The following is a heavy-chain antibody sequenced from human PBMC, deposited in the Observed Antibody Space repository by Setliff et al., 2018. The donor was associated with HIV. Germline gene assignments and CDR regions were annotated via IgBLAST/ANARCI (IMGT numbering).Heavy chain of an antibody. CDR2: ISDGGGST. Sequence: PGGSLRLSCAASGFTFSSYPMSWVRQSPGKGPEWVPAISDGGGSTYYAVSVKGRFTISRDNSKNTLYLQMNSLRVEDTAVYYCAKEPKLGGIAAPFDYWGQGTLVTVPQ. CDR1: GFTFSSYP. CDR3: AKEPKLGGIAAPFDY. V-gene: IGHV3-23*01. J-gene: IGHJ4*02. D-gene: IGHD6-6*01.